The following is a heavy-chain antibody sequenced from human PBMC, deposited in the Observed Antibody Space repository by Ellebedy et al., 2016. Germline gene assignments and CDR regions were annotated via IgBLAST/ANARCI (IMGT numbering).Heavy chain of an antibody. CDR2: VYYSGST. CDR1: GGSLSSGNYY. V-gene: IGHV4-39*01. CDR3: ARAPYYDILTGRYYYYGMDV. Sequence: SETLSLXXTVSGGSLSSGNYYWGWIRQPPGKGLEWIVNVYYSGSTSYNPSLKSRVTISVDTSKNQFSLKLSSVTAADTAVYYCARAPYYDILTGRYYYYGMDVWGQGTTVTVSS. J-gene: IGHJ6*02. D-gene: IGHD3-9*01.